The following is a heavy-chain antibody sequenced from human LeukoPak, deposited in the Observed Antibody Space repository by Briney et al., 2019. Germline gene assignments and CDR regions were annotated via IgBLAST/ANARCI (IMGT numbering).Heavy chain of an antibody. CDR3: ARGRANWGGSYYFGY. J-gene: IGHJ4*02. Sequence: SETLSLTCTVSGGSISSYYWSWIRQPPGKGLEWIGYIYYSGSTNYNPSLKSRVTISVDTSKNQFSLKLSSVTAADTAVYYCARGRANWGGSYYFGYWGQGTLVTVSS. CDR1: GGSISSYY. CDR2: IYYSGST. V-gene: IGHV4-59*08. D-gene: IGHD7-27*01.